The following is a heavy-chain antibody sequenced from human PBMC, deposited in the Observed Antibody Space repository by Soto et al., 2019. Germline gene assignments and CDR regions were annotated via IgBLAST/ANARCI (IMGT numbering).Heavy chain of an antibody. Sequence: PGGSLRLSCIASGFTFSEYSMNWVRQAPGKGLEWVSSISGSSSYIYDSESVRGRFTISRDNSKNSLYLQMNSLRAEDTAVYYCARGARDFDYWGQGTLVTVSS. CDR2: ISGSSSYI. J-gene: IGHJ4*02. CDR3: ARGARDFDY. D-gene: IGHD3-16*01. CDR1: GFTFSEYS. V-gene: IGHV3-21*01.